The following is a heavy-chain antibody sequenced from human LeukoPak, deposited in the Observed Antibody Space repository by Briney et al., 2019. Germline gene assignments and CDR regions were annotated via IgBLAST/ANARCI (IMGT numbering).Heavy chain of an antibody. Sequence: QSGGSLRLSCAASGFTFSSYGMHWVRQAPGKGLEWVAVISYDGSNKYYADSVKGRFTISRDNSKNTLYLQMNSLRAEDTAVYYCAKDLADSWSGFDFSSGYYYYYGMDVWGQGTTVTVSS. CDR3: AKDLADSWSGFDFSSGYYYYYGMDV. CDR2: ISYDGSNK. D-gene: IGHD3-3*01. J-gene: IGHJ6*02. V-gene: IGHV3-30*18. CDR1: GFTFSSYG.